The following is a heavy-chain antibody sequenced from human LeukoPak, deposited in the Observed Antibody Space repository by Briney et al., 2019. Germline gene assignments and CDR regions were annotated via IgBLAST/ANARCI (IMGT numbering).Heavy chain of an antibody. CDR1: GGSFSGYY. D-gene: IGHD3-10*01. CDR2: INHSGST. V-gene: IGHV4-34*01. CDR3: ARGALTYYYTIGAFDI. Sequence: SETLSLTCAVYGGSFSGYYWSWIRQPPGKGLEWIGEINHSGSTNYNPSLKSRVTISVDTSKNQFSLKLSSVTAADTAVYYCARGALTYYYTIGAFDIWGQGTTVIVSS. J-gene: IGHJ3*02.